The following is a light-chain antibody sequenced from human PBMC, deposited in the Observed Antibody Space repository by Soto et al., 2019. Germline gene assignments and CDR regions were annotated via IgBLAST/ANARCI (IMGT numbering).Light chain of an antibody. Sequence: EIVLTQSPGTLSLSPGERATLYCRASQSVGSNYLAWYQQKPGQAPRVLIYGASSRATGIPDRFSGSGSGADFTLTISRLEPEDFAVYYCQQYTTSPFTFGPVTKVYI. J-gene: IGKJ3*01. CDR2: GAS. CDR1: QSVGSNY. V-gene: IGKV3-20*01. CDR3: QQYTTSPFT.